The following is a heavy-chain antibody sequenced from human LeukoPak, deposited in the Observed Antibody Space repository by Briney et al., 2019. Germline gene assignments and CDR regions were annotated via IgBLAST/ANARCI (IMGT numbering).Heavy chain of an antibody. CDR1: GGSISSSSYY. CDR2: IYYSGST. Sequence: SETLSLTCTVSGGSISSSSYYWGWIRQPPGKGLEWIGSIYYSGSTYYNPSLKSRVTISVDTSKNQFSLKLSSVTAADTAVYYCAGFRRYCSSTSCYQSFDYWGQGTLVTVSS. D-gene: IGHD2-2*01. J-gene: IGHJ4*02. CDR3: AGFRRYCSSTSCYQSFDY. V-gene: IGHV4-39*01.